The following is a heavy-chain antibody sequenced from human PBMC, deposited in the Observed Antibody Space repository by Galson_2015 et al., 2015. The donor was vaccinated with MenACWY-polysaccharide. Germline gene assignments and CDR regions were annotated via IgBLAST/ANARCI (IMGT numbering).Heavy chain of an antibody. D-gene: IGHD3-10*01. CDR3: ARDRRSGSPRGHFYFFGMDV. CDR1: GGSIDTGGSMTSGSYW. Sequence: TLSLTCAVSGGSIDTGGSMTSGSYWWSWIRQSPGKGLEWIGDIYHNGATYYNPSLKSRVTISIDTSKNHFSLRLSSVTAADTAVYFCARDRRSGSPRGHFYFFGMDVWGNGTAVTVSS. J-gene: IGHJ6*04. CDR2: IYHNGAT. V-gene: IGHV4-30-2*06.